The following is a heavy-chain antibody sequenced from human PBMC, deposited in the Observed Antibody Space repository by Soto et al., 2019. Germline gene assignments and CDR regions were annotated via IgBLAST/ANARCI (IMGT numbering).Heavy chain of an antibody. D-gene: IGHD2-8*01. CDR2: IIPIFGTA. V-gene: IGHV1-69*13. J-gene: IGHJ6*02. CDR1: GGTFSSYA. Sequence: SVKVSCKASGGTFSSYAISWVRQAPGQGLEWMGGIIPIFGTANYAQKFQGRVTITADESTSTAYMELSSLRSEDTAVYYCARRRGYCTNGVCYTDSGSYYYYYGMDLWGQGTTVTV. CDR3: ARRRGYCTNGVCYTDSGSYYYYYGMDL.